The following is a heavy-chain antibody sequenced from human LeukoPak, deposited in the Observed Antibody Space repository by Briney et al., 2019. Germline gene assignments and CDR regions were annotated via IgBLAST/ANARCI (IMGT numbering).Heavy chain of an antibody. D-gene: IGHD5-18*01. V-gene: IGHV3-23*01. J-gene: IGHJ4*02. Sequence: PGGSLRLSCAASGFTFSSYAMSWVRQAPGKGLEWVSAISGSGGSTYYADSVKGRFTTSRDNSKNTLYLQMNSLRAEDTAVYYCATSPTRWDTAMVTYWGQGTLVTVSS. CDR3: ATSPTRWDTAMVTY. CDR2: ISGSGGST. CDR1: GFTFSSYA.